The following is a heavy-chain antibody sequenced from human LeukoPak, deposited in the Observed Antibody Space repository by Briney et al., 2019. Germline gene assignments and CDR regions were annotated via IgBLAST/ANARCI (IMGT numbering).Heavy chain of an antibody. V-gene: IGHV3-66*01. Sequence: PGGSLRLSCAASGFTVSSNYMSWVRQAPGKGLEWVSVIYSGGSTHYPDSVKGRFTISRDNSKNTLYLQMNSLRAEDTAVYYCARGWSGYDTVAQDAFDIWGQGTMVTVSS. CDR3: ARGWSGYDTVAQDAFDI. J-gene: IGHJ3*02. CDR2: IYSGGST. CDR1: GFTVSSNY. D-gene: IGHD5-12*01.